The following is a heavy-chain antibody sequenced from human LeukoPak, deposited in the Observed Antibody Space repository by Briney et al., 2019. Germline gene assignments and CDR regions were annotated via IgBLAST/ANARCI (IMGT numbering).Heavy chain of an antibody. CDR2: ISWNSDSI. Sequence: PGRSLRLSCAASGFTFDDFAMHWVRQAPGKGLEWVSGISWNSDSIDYTDSVKGRFTISRDNAKNSLYLQMNSLRAEDTAVYYCAKDYTEVPAAIGWVDYWGQGTLVTVSS. D-gene: IGHD2-2*02. J-gene: IGHJ4*02. V-gene: IGHV3-9*01. CDR1: GFTFDDFA. CDR3: AKDYTEVPAAIGWVDY.